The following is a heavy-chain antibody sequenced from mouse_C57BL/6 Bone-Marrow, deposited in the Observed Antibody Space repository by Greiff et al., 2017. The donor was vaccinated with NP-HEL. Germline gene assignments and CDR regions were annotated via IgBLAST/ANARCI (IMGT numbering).Heavy chain of an antibody. CDR2: INPSTGGT. CDR3: ARNFYDYEENYAMDY. Sequence: VQLKESGPELVKPGASVKISCTASGYSFTGYYMNWVKQSPEKSLEWIGEINPSTGGTTYNQKFKAKATLTVDKSSSTAYMQLKSLTSEDSAVYYCARNFYDYEENYAMDYWGQGTSVTVSS. J-gene: IGHJ4*01. D-gene: IGHD2-4*01. CDR1: GYSFTGYY. V-gene: IGHV1-42*01.